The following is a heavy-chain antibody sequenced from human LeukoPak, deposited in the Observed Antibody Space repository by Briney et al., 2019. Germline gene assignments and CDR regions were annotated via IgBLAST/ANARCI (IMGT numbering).Heavy chain of an antibody. J-gene: IGHJ4*02. V-gene: IGHV3-33*06. Sequence: GRSLRLSCAASGFTFSSYGMQWVRQAPGKGLEWVAVIWYDGSNKYYADSVKGRFTISRDSSKNTLYLQMNSLRAEDTAVYYCAKEGLTGDYFDYWGQGTLVTVSS. CDR2: IWYDGSNK. CDR3: AKEGLTGDYFDY. CDR1: GFTFSSYG. D-gene: IGHD7-27*01.